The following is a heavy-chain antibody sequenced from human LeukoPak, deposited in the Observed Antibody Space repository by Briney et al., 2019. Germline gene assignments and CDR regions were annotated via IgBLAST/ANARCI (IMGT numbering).Heavy chain of an antibody. Sequence: PGGSLRLSCAASGFTFSDYFMNWVRQAPGKGLEYVSSISGSSRHIYYADSVKGRFTISRDNTKSSLYLQVNSLRVEDMAVYYCARGYCGGDCYGDWGQGTLVTVSS. CDR3: ARGYCGGDCYGD. CDR1: GFTFSDYF. V-gene: IGHV3-21*01. D-gene: IGHD2-21*02. J-gene: IGHJ1*01. CDR2: ISGSSRHI.